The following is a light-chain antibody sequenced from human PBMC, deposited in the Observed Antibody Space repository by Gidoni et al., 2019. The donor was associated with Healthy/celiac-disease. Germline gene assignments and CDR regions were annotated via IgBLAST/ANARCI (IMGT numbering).Light chain of an antibody. V-gene: IGKV4-1*01. CDR3: QQYYSTPWT. J-gene: IGKJ1*01. CDR1: QSVLYSSNNKYY. Sequence: CKSSQSVLYSSNNKYYLAWYQQKPGQPPKLLIYWASTRESGVPDRFSGSGSGTDFTLTISSLQAEDVAVYYCQQYYSTPWTFGQGTKVEIK. CDR2: WAS.